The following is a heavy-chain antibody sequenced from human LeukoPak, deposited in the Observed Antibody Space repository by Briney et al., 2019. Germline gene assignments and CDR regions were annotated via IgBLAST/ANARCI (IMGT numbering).Heavy chain of an antibody. CDR1: GASISSHY. CDR3: ARLSLIAAAGIDVWFDP. D-gene: IGHD6-13*01. CDR2: TSGSI. V-gene: IGHV4-59*11. Sequence: PSETLSLTCAVSGASISSHYWSWIRQPPGKGLEWIGYTSGSISDNPSLKSRVAVSVDPSQNQVSLSLTSVTAADTAVYYCARLSLIAAAGIDVWFDPWGQGTLVTVSS. J-gene: IGHJ5*02.